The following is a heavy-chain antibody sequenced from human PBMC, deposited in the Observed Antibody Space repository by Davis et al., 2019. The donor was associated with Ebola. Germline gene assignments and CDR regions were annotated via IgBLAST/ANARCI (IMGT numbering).Heavy chain of an antibody. CDR2: FDPEDGEA. D-gene: IGHD1-14*01. CDR3: SIGGTTGGFDY. Sequence: AASVKVSCKVSGYTLAGLSVHWVRQAPGRGLEWMGAFDPEDGEAIYARKFQGRITMTEDTSTDTAYMELSSLRSEDTAVYYCSIGGTTGGFDYWGQGTLVTVSS. J-gene: IGHJ4*02. V-gene: IGHV1-24*01. CDR1: GYTLAGLS.